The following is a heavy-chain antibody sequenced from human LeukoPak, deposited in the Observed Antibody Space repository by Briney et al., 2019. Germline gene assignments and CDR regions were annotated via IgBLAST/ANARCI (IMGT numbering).Heavy chain of an antibody. CDR3: ARLDRYYYGMDV. CDR2: IYYSGSI. J-gene: IGHJ6*02. V-gene: IGHV4-59*11. Sequence: SETLSLTCTVSGGSLSDHFWSWIRQPPGKGLEWIGYIYYSGSINYNPSLKSRVTISIDTSKIRFSLTLSSVTAADTAVYYCARLDRYYYGMDVWGQGTTVTVSS. CDR1: GGSLSDHF. D-gene: IGHD3/OR15-3a*01.